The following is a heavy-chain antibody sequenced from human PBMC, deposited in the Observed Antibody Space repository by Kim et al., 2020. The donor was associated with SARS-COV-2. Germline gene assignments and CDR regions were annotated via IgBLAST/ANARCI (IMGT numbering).Heavy chain of an antibody. CDR3: ASATSDSSSYY. V-gene: IGHV3-33*01. CDR2: K. J-gene: IGHJ4*02. Sequence: KTYAASGKGRFTISRDNSKNTLYLQMNSLRAEDTAVYYCASATSDSSSYYWGQGTLVTVSS. D-gene: IGHD3-22*01.